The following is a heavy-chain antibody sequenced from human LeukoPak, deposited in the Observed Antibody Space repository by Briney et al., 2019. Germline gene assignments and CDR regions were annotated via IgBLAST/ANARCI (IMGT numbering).Heavy chain of an antibody. D-gene: IGHD4-17*01. V-gene: IGHV4-39*07. J-gene: IGHJ4*02. CDR2: IYHSGST. CDR1: GGSISSGSYY. CDR3: ARVDGDYSYYFDY. Sequence: PSQTLSLTCTVSGGSISSGSYYWSWIRQPPGKGLEWIGSIYHSGSTYYNPSLKSRVTISVDTSKNQFSLKLSSVTAADTAVYYCARVDGDYSYYFDYWGQGTLVTVSS.